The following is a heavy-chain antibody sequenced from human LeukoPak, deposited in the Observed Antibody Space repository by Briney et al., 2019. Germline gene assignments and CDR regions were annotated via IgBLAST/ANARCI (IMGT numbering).Heavy chain of an antibody. V-gene: IGHV4-39*01. Sequence: SQTLSLTCTVSGASISSSGSYWGWIRQPPGKGLEWIGIIYYSGNTYYNPSLKSRVSICVDTSDTQYSLRLCSVTAADTAVYYCAKYESGTMLDYWGQGTLVTVSS. CDR3: AKYESGTMLDY. D-gene: IGHD1-1*01. J-gene: IGHJ4*02. CDR2: IYYSGNT. CDR1: GASISSSGSY.